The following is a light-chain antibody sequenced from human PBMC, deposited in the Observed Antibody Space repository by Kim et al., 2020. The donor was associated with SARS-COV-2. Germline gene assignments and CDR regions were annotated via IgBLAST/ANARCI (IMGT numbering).Light chain of an antibody. CDR2: YDS. CDR1: NIGSKS. Sequence: PGKTARITCGGNNIGSKSVHCYQQKPGPAPVLVIYYDSDRPSGIPERFSGSNSGNTATLTISRVEAGDEADYYCQVWDSSSDHWVFGGGTQLTVL. J-gene: IGLJ3*02. CDR3: QVWDSSSDHWV. V-gene: IGLV3-21*04.